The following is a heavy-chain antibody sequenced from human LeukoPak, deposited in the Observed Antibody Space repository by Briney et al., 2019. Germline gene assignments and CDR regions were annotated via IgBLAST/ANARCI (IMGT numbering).Heavy chain of an antibody. Sequence: GGSLRLSCAASGFTFSSYAMSWVRQAPGKGLEWVSGISGTGGRTYYADSVKGRFTISRDNSKNTLDLQMNSLRAEDTAVYYCAKVSCSSTSCWTGWFDPWGQGTLVTVSS. V-gene: IGHV3-23*01. J-gene: IGHJ5*02. D-gene: IGHD2-2*01. CDR2: ISGTGGRT. CDR3: AKVSCSSTSCWTGWFDP. CDR1: GFTFSSYA.